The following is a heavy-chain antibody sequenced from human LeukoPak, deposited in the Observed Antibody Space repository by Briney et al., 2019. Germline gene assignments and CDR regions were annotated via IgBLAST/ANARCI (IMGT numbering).Heavy chain of an antibody. V-gene: IGHV4-30-4*07. CDR1: GGSIGSGGYS. D-gene: IGHD1-26*01. Sequence: SQTLSLTCAVSGGSIGSGGYSWSWVRQPPGKGLEWIGYIYYTGTTYYNPSLKSRVTISVDTSKNQFSLKLSSVTAADTAVYYCARDGRYYYAFDIWGQGTMVTVSS. J-gene: IGHJ3*02. CDR2: IYYTGTT. CDR3: ARDGRYYYAFDI.